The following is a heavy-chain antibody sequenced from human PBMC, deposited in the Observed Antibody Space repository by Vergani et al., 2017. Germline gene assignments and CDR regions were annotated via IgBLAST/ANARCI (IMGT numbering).Heavy chain of an antibody. CDR1: GGSFSGYY. J-gene: IGHJ5*02. V-gene: IGHV4-34*01. D-gene: IGHD6-19*01. CDR2: INHSGST. CDR3: ARDRAQWLVPCDP. Sequence: QVQLQQWGAGLLKPSETLSLTCAVYGGSFSGYYWSWIRQPPGKGLEWIGEINHSGSTNYNPSLKSRVTISVDTSKNQFSLKLSSVTAADTAVYYCARDRAQWLVPCDPWGQGTLVTVSS.